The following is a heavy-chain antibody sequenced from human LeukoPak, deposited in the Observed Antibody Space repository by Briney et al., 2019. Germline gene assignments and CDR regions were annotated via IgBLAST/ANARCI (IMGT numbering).Heavy chain of an antibody. CDR1: GFTFSSYS. D-gene: IGHD2-2*01. J-gene: IGHJ4*02. V-gene: IGHV3-21*01. CDR3: AREVPAAGGPFDY. CDR2: ISSSSSYI. Sequence: PGGSLRLSCAASGFTFSSYSMNWVRQAPGKGLEWVSSISSSSSYIYYADSVKGRFTISRDNAKNSLYLQMNSLRAEDTAVYYCAREVPAAGGPFDYWGQGTLVTVSS.